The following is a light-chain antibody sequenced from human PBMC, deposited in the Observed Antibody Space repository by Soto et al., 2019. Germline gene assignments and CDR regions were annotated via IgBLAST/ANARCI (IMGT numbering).Light chain of an antibody. V-gene: IGKV3-15*01. CDR1: QSVRGN. CDR2: GAS. CDR3: QQYNNWPFIT. Sequence: EIVMTQSPATLSVSPGERATLSCRASQSVRGNLAWYQQKPGQSPRLLIYGASSRATGIPVRFSVSGSGTEFTLTIRSLQSEDFAVYYCQQYNNWPFITFGQGTRLEIK. J-gene: IGKJ5*01.